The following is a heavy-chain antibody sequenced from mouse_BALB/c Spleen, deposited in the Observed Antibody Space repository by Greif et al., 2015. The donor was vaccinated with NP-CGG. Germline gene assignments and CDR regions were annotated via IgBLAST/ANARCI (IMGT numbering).Heavy chain of an antibody. CDR3: ARSPTARATFYAMDY. V-gene: IGHV1-67*01. J-gene: IGHJ4*01. CDR2: ISTYYGNT. CDR1: SYTFTDYA. Sequence: QVQLKESGPELVRPGVSVKISCKGSSYTFTDYAMHWVKQSHAKSLEWIGVISTYYGNTNYNQKFKGKATMTVDKSSSTAYMELARLTSEDSAVYYCARSPTARATFYAMDYWGQGTSVTVSS. D-gene: IGHD3-2*01.